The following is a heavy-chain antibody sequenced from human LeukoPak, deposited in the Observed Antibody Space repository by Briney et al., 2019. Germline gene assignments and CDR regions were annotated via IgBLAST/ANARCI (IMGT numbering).Heavy chain of an antibody. CDR3: ARPANRGDAFDI. CDR1: GYSFTSYW. Sequence: GESLKISCKGSGYSFTSYWIGLVRQMPGKGLEWMGIIYPGDSDTRYSPSFQGQVTISADKSIATAYLQWSSLRASDTAIYYYARPANRGDAFDIWGQGTMVTVSS. J-gene: IGHJ3*02. D-gene: IGHD2/OR15-2a*01. CDR2: IYPGDSDT. V-gene: IGHV5-51*01.